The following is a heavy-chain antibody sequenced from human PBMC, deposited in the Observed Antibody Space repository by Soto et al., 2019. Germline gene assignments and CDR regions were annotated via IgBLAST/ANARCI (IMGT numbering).Heavy chain of an antibody. CDR3: SKGDYGGNSPYWYFDL. Sequence: EVQLLESGGALVQPGGSLRLSCAVSGVTFSKYAMSWVRQPPGKGPEWVASITGSGGLTYYADSVKGRFTISRDNSKNSLFLQMNRLSDEDTATYYCSKGDYGGNSPYWYFDLWGRGTLVIVSS. J-gene: IGHJ2*01. D-gene: IGHD4-17*01. V-gene: IGHV3-23*01. CDR2: ITGSGGLT. CDR1: GVTFSKYA.